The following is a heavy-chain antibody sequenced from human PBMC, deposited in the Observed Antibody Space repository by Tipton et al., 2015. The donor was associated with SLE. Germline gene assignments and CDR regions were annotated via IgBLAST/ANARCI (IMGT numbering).Heavy chain of an antibody. J-gene: IGHJ4*02. CDR1: GGSISSSSYY. CDR3: ARGLGGPFDY. V-gene: IGHV4-39*07. Sequence: TLSLTCTVSGGSISSSSYYWGWIRQPPGKGLEWIGSIYYSGSTYYNPSLKSRVTISVDTSKNQFSLKLSSVTAADTAVYYCARGLGGPFDYWGQGTLVTVSS. CDR2: IYYSGST. D-gene: IGHD3-16*01.